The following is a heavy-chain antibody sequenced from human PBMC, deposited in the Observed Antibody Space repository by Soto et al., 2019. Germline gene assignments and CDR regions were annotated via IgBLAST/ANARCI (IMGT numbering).Heavy chain of an antibody. Sequence: GASVKVSCKASGYTFTSYGISWVRQAPGQGLEWMGWISAYNGNTNYAQKLQGRVTMTTDTSTRTAYMELRSLRSDDTAVYYCARVMLDDFWSGYYRTYYYYYYMDVWAKGPRSPSP. V-gene: IGHV1-18*01. CDR3: ARVMLDDFWSGYYRTYYYYYYMDV. J-gene: IGHJ6*03. D-gene: IGHD3-3*01. CDR1: GYTFTSYG. CDR2: ISAYNGNT.